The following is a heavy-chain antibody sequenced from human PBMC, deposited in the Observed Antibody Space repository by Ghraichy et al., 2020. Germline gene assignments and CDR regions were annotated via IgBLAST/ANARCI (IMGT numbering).Heavy chain of an antibody. Sequence: ASVKVSCKTGREHVRTPDTFRDLECRVQRQKKKGRINPNSGGTKYAQKFQGRVTMTRDTSTSTAYMEMSRVRSDDTAVYYCARLGLDYGDHEYVPFDYWGHGTLVSVFS. CDR2: INPNSGGT. CDR3: ARLGLDYGDHEYVPFDY. D-gene: IGHD4-17*01. J-gene: IGHJ4*01. V-gene: IGHV1-2*02. CDR1: REHVRTPD.